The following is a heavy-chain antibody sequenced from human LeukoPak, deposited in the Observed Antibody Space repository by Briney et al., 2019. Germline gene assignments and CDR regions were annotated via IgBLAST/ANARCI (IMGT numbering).Heavy chain of an antibody. CDR1: GYSFTSYW. Sequence: GESLKISCKGSGYSFTSYWIGWVRQMPGKGLEWMGIIYPGDSDTRYSPSFQGQVTISADKSISTAYLQWSSLKASDTAMYYCARGPGPVEMATVDWGYWGQGTLVTVSS. J-gene: IGHJ4*02. CDR3: ARGPGPVEMATVDWGY. D-gene: IGHD5-24*01. V-gene: IGHV5-51*01. CDR2: IYPGDSDT.